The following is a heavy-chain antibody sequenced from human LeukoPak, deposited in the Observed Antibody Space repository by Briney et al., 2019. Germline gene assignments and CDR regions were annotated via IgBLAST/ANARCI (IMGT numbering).Heavy chain of an antibody. V-gene: IGHV1-18*01. Sequence: ASVKVSCKASGYTFTSYGISWVRQAPGQGLEWMGWISAYNGNTNYAQKLQGRVTMTTDTSTSTAYMELRSLRSDDTAVYYCARGRTVTTPLLYYYYYMDVWGKGTTVTVSS. D-gene: IGHD4-11*01. CDR1: GYTFTSYG. CDR2: ISAYNGNT. J-gene: IGHJ6*03. CDR3: ARGRTVTTPLLYYYYYMDV.